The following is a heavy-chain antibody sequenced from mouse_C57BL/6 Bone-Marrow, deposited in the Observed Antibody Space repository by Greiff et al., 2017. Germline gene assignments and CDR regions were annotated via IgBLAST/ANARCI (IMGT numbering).Heavy chain of an antibody. V-gene: IGHV2-2*01. D-gene: IGHD2-4*01. CDR1: GFSLTSYG. J-gene: IGHJ4*01. Sequence: VQRVESGPGLVQPSQSLSITCTVSGFSLTSYGVHWVRQSPGKGLEWLGVIWSGGSTDYNAAFISRLSISKDNSKSQVFFKMNSLQADDTVIYYCARRGIYDYYYAMDSGVKEPQSPSPQ. CDR2: IWSGGST. CDR3: ARRGIYDYYYAMDS.